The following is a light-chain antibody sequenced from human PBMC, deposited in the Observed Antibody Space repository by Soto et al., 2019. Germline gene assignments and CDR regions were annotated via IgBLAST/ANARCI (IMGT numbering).Light chain of an antibody. Sequence: QSALTQPRSVSGSPGQSVTISCTGTSSDVAAYDYVTWYQQHPGKAPKLMIYDVTKRPSGIPDRFSGSKSGTSGTLDITGLQTGDEADYYCATWDGSLPAEVFGGGTKLTVL. CDR3: ATWDGSLPAEV. V-gene: IGLV2-11*01. CDR1: SSDVAAYDY. CDR2: DVT. J-gene: IGLJ2*01.